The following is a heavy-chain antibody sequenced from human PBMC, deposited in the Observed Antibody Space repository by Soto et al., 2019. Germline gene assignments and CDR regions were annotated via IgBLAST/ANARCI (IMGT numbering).Heavy chain of an antibody. J-gene: IGHJ4*02. CDR3: ARETHVIDY. CDR2: ISSTGTSM. CDR1: GFTFSSYE. V-gene: IGHV3-48*03. Sequence: PGGSLRLSCAASGFTFSSYEMNWVRQAPGKGLEWVSYISSTGTSMDYADSVKGRFTISRDNAKNSLFLQLNSLRDEDTAVYYCARETHVIDYWGQGTLVSVSA.